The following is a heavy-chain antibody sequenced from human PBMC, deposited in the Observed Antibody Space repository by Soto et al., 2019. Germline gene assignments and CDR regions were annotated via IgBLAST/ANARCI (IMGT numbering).Heavy chain of an antibody. CDR2: TYYRSKWYN. CDR1: GDSVSSNSAA. CDR3: ARDKDCSSTSCHYGSGSSDAFDI. J-gene: IGHJ3*02. V-gene: IGHV6-1*01. Sequence: SQTLSLTCAISGDSVSSNSAAWNWIRQSPSRGLEWLGRTYYRSKWYNDYAVSVKSRITINPDTSKNQFSLQLNSVTPEDTAVYYCARDKDCSSTSCHYGSGSSDAFDIWGQGTMVTVSS. D-gene: IGHD2-2*01.